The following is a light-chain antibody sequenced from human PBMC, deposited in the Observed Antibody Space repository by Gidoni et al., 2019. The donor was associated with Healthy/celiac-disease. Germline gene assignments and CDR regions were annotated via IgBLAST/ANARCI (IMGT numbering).Light chain of an antibody. CDR1: QSVLYSSNNKNC. CDR2: WAS. J-gene: IGKJ2*01. Sequence: DIVMTQSQDSLAVSLGERATINCKSSQSVLYSSNNKNCLAWYQQKPGQPPKLLIYWASTRESGVPDRFSGSGSGTDFTLTISSLQAEDVAVYYCQQYYSTPQTFGQGTKLEIK. CDR3: QQYYSTPQT. V-gene: IGKV4-1*01.